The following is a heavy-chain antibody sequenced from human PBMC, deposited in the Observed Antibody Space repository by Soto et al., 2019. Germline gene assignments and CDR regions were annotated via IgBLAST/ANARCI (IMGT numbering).Heavy chain of an antibody. CDR2: ISYDGSNK. Sequence: QVQLVESGGGVVQPGRSLRLSCAASGFTFSSYGMHWVRQAPGKGLEWVALISYDGSNKYYADSVKGRFTISRDNSKNTLYLKMNSRRTEDTAVYYCAQDLGHGGRGPFDTWGQGTMVTV. CDR1: GFTFSSYG. V-gene: IGHV3-30*18. CDR3: AQDLGHGGRGPFDT. D-gene: IGHD7-27*01. J-gene: IGHJ3*02.